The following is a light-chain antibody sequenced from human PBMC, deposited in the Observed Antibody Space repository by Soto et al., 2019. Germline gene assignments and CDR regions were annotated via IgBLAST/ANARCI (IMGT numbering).Light chain of an antibody. CDR3: QQSYSTPTWT. CDR1: QSISSY. Sequence: DIQMTPSPSSLSASVVDRVTITCRASQSISSYLNWYQQKPGKAPKLLIYAASSLQSGVPSRLSGSGSGTDFTLTISSLQPEDFATYYCQQSYSTPTWTFGQGTKVDIK. V-gene: IGKV1-39*01. CDR2: AAS. J-gene: IGKJ1*01.